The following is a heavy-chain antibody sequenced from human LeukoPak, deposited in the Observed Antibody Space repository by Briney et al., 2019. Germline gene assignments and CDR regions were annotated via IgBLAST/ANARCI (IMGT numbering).Heavy chain of an antibody. V-gene: IGHV4-61*01. CDR1: GGSVSSGSYY. Sequence: SETLSLTCTVSGGSVSSGSYYWSWIRQPPGRGLEWIGYVFYSGSTTYNPSLESRVTISVDTSKNQFSLKLSSVTTADTAVYYRARAPRAGASSWYRFDFWGQGTLVTVSS. D-gene: IGHD6-13*01. CDR2: VFYSGST. J-gene: IGHJ4*02. CDR3: ARAPRAGASSWYRFDF.